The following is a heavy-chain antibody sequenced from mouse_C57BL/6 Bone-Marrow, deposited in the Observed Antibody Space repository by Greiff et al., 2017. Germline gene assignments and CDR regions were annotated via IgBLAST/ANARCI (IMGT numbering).Heavy chain of an antibody. J-gene: IGHJ3*01. CDR2: ISVGGSYT. V-gene: IGHV5-4*01. Sequence: EVQLVESGGGLVKPGGSLKLSCAASGFTFSSYAMSWVRQTPEKRLEWVATISVGGSYTYYPDNVKGRFTISRDNDKNNLYLQMSHLKSEDTAMYYCAREYDPLAYWGQGTLVTVST. D-gene: IGHD2-3*01. CDR1: GFTFSSYA. CDR3: AREYDPLAY.